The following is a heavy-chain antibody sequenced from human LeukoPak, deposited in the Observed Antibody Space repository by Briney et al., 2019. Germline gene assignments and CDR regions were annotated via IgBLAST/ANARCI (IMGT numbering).Heavy chain of an antibody. J-gene: IGHJ4*02. CDR2: IGSSGSDI. V-gene: IGHV3-21*01. D-gene: IGHD3-22*01. CDR3: ARDKSGNYYHFTFFDY. CDR1: GFTLSDYG. Sequence: PGGSLRLSCAASGFTLSDYGMNWVRQAPGSGLEWVSSIGSSGSDIFYADSVKGRFTISRDNADNSLYLQMNSLRVEDTAVYYCARDKSGNYYHFTFFDYWGQGTLVTVSS.